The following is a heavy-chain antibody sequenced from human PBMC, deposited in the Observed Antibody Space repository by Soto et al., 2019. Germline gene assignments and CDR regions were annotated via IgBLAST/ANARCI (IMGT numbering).Heavy chain of an antibody. V-gene: IGHV4-30-4*01. Sequence: PSETLSLTCTVSGGSISSGDYYWSWIRQPPGKGLEWIGYIYYSGSTYYNPSLKSRVTISVDTSKNQFSLKLSSVTAADTAVYYCARDRRTVTLGYSYYYYGMDVWGQGTTVTVSS. CDR1: GGSISSGDYY. D-gene: IGHD4-4*01. CDR3: ARDRRTVTLGYSYYYYGMDV. J-gene: IGHJ6*02. CDR2: IYYSGST.